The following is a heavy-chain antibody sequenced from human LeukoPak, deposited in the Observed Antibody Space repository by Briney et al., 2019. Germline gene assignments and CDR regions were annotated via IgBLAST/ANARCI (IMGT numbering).Heavy chain of an antibody. J-gene: IGHJ3*02. CDR3: AHSGTVTTPHDAFDI. CDR1: GFSLSTSGVG. CDR2: IYWNDDK. V-gene: IGHV2-5*01. Sequence: RGSGPTPVNPTQTLTLTCTFSGFSLSTSGVGVGWIRQPPGKALEWLALIYWNDDKRYSPSLKSRLTITKDTSKNQVVLTMTNMDPVDTATYYCAHSGTVTTPHDAFDIWGQGTMVTVSS. D-gene: IGHD4-17*01.